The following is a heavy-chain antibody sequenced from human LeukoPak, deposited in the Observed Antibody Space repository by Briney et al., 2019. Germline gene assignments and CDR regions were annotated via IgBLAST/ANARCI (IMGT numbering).Heavy chain of an antibody. D-gene: IGHD3-10*01. V-gene: IGHV4-34*01. CDR1: GGSFSGYY. J-gene: IGHJ4*02. CDR2: INHSGST. Sequence: PSETLSLTCAVYGGSFSGYYWSWIRQPPGKGLEWIGEINHSGSTNYNPSLKSRVTISVDTSKNQFSLQLSSVTAADTAVYYCARLLYYGSGSPEGYWGQGTLVTVSS. CDR3: ARLLYYGSGSPEGY.